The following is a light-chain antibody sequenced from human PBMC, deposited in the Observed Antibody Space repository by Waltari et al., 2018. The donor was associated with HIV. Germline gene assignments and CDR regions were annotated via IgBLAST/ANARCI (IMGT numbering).Light chain of an antibody. CDR3: CSYAGSYTWV. CDR1: TSAVGGYNY. J-gene: IGLJ3*02. CDR2: DVS. Sequence: QSPLTQPRSVSGSPGQSVTIPSTGTTSAVGGYNYRSWYQQHPGKAPKLMIYDVSKRPSGVPDRFSGSKSGNTASLTISGLQAEDEADYYCCSYAGSYTWVFGGGTKLTVL. V-gene: IGLV2-11*01.